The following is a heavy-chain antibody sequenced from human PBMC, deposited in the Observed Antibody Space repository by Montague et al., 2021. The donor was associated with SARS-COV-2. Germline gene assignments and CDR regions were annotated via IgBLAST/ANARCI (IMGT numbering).Heavy chain of an antibody. J-gene: IGHJ6*02. CDR3: ARGLIRGDHGSDV. D-gene: IGHD3-10*01. V-gene: IGHV4-4*07. CDR2: FYPSGST. CDR1: GGSMNLYY. Sequence: SETLSLTCNVSGGSMNLYYWTWVRQPAGKGLEWIGRFYPSGSTNFNPYLQSRVSMSVDMSKNQFSLILTSVTAADTAIYYCARGLIRGDHGSDVWGQGTTVSVSS.